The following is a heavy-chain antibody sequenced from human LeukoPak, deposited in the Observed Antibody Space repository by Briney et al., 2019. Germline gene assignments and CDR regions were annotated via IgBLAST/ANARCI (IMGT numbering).Heavy chain of an antibody. Sequence: GGALRLSCAASGFTFSSYAMSWVRQAPGKGVEWVSAISGSGGSTYYGDSVEGRFTISRDNSKNTMYLQMNSIRAEDTGVYYCAKDREYSGSYRVGFDPWGQGTLVTVSS. CDR1: GFTFSSYA. CDR2: ISGSGGST. J-gene: IGHJ5*02. D-gene: IGHD1-26*01. V-gene: IGHV3-23*01. CDR3: AKDREYSGSYRVGFDP.